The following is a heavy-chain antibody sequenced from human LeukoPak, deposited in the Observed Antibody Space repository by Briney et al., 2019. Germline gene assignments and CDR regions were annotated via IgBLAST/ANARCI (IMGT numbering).Heavy chain of an antibody. V-gene: IGHV3-7*01. J-gene: IGHJ4*02. CDR1: GFTFSSYW. CDR2: IKQDGSEK. Sequence: GGSLRLSCAASGFTFSSYWMSWVRQAPGKGLEWVANIKQDGSEKYYVDSVKGRFTISRDNAKNSLYLQMNSLRAEDTAVYYCARAIVKGQWLGFNTEPYLDYWGQGTLVTVSS. D-gene: IGHD6-19*01. CDR3: ARAIVKGQWLGFNTEPYLDY.